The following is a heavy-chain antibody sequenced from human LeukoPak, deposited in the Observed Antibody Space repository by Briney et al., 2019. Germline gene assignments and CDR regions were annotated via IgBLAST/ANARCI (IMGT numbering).Heavy chain of an antibody. J-gene: IGHJ4*02. Sequence: GGSLRLSCAASGFTFSSYGMRWVRQAPGKGLEWVAVIWYDGSNKYYADSVKGRFTISRVNSENTLYLQMNSLRAEDTAIYYCAKVKEDRYYNSRGFYLDYWGQGTLVTVSS. CDR1: GFTFSSYG. CDR2: IWYDGSNK. V-gene: IGHV3-33*03. D-gene: IGHD3-22*01. CDR3: AKVKEDRYYNSRGFYLDY.